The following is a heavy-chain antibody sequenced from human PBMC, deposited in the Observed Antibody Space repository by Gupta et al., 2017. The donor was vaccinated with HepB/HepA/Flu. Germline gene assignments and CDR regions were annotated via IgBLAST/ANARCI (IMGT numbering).Heavy chain of an antibody. CDR2: ILPIFGTP. J-gene: IGHJ5*02. CDR3: ARRHYPGAWFDP. V-gene: IGHV1-69*01. Sequence: QVQLVQSGAEVKKPGSSVKVSWKVSGGTFSSSALDWVRQAPGQGLEWMGGILPIFGTPHYAQKFQGRLTITADESTNRAYMELNSLTSDDTAVYYCARRHYPGAWFDPWGQGTLVTVSS. CDR1: GGTFSSSA. D-gene: IGHD1-26*01.